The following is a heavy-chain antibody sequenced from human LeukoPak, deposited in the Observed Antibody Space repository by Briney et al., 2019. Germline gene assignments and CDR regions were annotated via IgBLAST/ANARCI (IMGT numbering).Heavy chain of an antibody. CDR3: ARDWEARAAAGMRWFDP. V-gene: IGHV4-39*07. Sequence: SETLSLTCNVSGVSISSSSYYWGWIRQPPGKGLEWIGSIYSSGSTYYNSSLKSRVTISIDTSKNQVSLKLSSVTAADTAVYYCARDWEARAAAGMRWFDPWGQGTLVTVSS. CDR2: IYSSGST. J-gene: IGHJ5*02. CDR1: GVSISSSSYY. D-gene: IGHD6-13*01.